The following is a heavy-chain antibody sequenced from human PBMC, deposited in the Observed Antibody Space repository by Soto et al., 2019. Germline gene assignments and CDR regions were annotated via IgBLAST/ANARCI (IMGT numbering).Heavy chain of an antibody. V-gene: IGHV1-69*08. J-gene: IGHJ6*03. Sequence: QVQLVQSGAEVKKPGSSVKVSCKASGGTFSSYTISWVRQAPGQGLEWMGRIIPILGIANYAQKFQGRVTITADKSTSTAYMELSSLRSEDTAVYYCARETIPTLNRNHIYYYMDVWGKGTTVTVSS. CDR2: IIPILGIA. CDR1: GGTFSSYT. D-gene: IGHD1-20*01. CDR3: ARETIPTLNRNHIYYYMDV.